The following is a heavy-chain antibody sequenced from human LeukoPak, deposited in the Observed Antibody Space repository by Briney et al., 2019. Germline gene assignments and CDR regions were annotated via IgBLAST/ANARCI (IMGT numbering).Heavy chain of an antibody. Sequence: GGSLRLSCAASGFTFSNAWMSWVRQAPGKGLEWVGRIKSKTDGGTTDYAAPVKGRFTISRDDSKNTLYLQMNSLRAEDTAVYHCANPPTVTCFDYWGQGTLVTVSS. V-gene: IGHV3-15*01. J-gene: IGHJ4*02. D-gene: IGHD4-11*01. CDR1: GFTFSNAW. CDR2: IKSKTDGGTT. CDR3: ANPPTVTCFDY.